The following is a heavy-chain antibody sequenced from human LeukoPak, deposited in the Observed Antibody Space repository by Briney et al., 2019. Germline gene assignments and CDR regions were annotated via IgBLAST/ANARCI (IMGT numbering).Heavy chain of an antibody. V-gene: IGHV3-21*01. Sequence: GGSLRLSCAASGFTFSSYSMNWVRQAPGKGLEWVSSISSSSSYIYYADSVKGRFTISRDNAKNSLYLQMNSLRAEDTAVYYCAIDRPLSSGWYLYYFDYWGQGTLVTVSS. CDR3: AIDRPLSSGWYLYYFDY. CDR1: GFTFSSYS. CDR2: ISSSSSYI. D-gene: IGHD6-19*01. J-gene: IGHJ4*02.